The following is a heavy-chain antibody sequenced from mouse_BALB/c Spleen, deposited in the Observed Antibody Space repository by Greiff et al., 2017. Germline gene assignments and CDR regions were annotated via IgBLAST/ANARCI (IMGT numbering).Heavy chain of an antibody. CDR2: INPYNDGT. V-gene: IGHV1-14*01. CDR1: GYTFTSYV. Sequence: VQLQQSGPELVKPGASVKMSCKASGYTFTSYVMHWVKQKPGQGLEWIGYINPYNDGTKYNEKFKGKATLTSDKSSSTAYMELSSLTSEDSAVYYCAYYGNYLYYTMDYWGQGTSVTVSS. J-gene: IGHJ4*01. CDR3: AYYGNYLYYTMDY. D-gene: IGHD2-1*01.